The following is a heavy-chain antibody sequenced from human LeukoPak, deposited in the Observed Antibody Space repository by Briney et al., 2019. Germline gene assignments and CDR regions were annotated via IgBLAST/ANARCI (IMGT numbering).Heavy chain of an antibody. Sequence: GGSLRLSCAASGVTFSGYSMNWVRQAPGKGLEWVSAIGTTGDTYYPGSVKGRFTISRENAKNSLYLQMNSLRAGDTAVYYCARAIAMSRGVNYFDHWGQGTLVTVSS. J-gene: IGHJ4*02. D-gene: IGHD3-10*01. V-gene: IGHV3-13*04. CDR2: IGTTGDT. CDR1: GVTFSGYS. CDR3: ARAIAMSRGVNYFDH.